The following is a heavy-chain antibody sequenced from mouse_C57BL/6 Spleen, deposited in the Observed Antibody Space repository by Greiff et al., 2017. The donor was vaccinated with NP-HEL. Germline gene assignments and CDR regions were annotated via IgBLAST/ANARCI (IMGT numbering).Heavy chain of an antibody. V-gene: IGHV1-64*01. D-gene: IGHD1-1*01. CDR1: GYTFTSYW. Sequence: VQLQQPGAELVKPGASVKLSCKASGYTFTSYWMHWVKQRPGQGLEWIGMIHPNSGSTNYNEKFKSKATLTVDKSSSTAYKQLSSLTSEDSAVYYCARGGGSSYEAMDYWGQGTSVTVSS. CDR3: ARGGGSSYEAMDY. J-gene: IGHJ4*01. CDR2: IHPNSGST.